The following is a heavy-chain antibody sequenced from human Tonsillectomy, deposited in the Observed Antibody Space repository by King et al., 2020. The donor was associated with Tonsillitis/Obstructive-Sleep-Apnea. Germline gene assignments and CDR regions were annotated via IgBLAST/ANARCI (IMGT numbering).Heavy chain of an antibody. CDR2: ISYDGSNK. Sequence: VQLVESGGGVVQPGRSLRLSCAASGFTFSIYAIHWVRQAPGKGLEWVSVISYDGSNKYYADSVKGRFTISREKSKNTLDLQMNSLRAEDTAVYYCAREGIYDSIGYADAFGIWGQGAMVTVSS. D-gene: IGHD3-22*01. CDR1: GFTFSIYA. V-gene: IGHV3-30*04. CDR3: AREGIYDSIGYADAFGI. J-gene: IGHJ3*02.